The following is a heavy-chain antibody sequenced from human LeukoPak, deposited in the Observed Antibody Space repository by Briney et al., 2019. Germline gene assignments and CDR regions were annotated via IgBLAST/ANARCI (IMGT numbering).Heavy chain of an antibody. Sequence: GGSLRLSCEASGFTFSSSGMSWVRQAPGKGLEWVSVISDSGRSTLYADSVKGRFTISRDNSKHSLILQMNSLRAEDTAMYYCAKRDTSRQHYFDYWGQGTLVAVSS. CDR1: GFTFSSSG. CDR2: ISDSGRST. J-gene: IGHJ4*02. V-gene: IGHV3-23*01. D-gene: IGHD5-18*01. CDR3: AKRDTSRQHYFDY.